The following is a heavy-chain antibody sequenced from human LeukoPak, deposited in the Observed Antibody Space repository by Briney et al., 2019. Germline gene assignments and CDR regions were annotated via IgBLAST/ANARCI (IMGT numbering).Heavy chain of an antibody. CDR2: ISGSGGST. J-gene: IGHJ4*02. Sequence: GGSLRLSCAASGFTFSSYAMSWVRQAPGKGLEWVSAISGSGGSTYYADSVKGRFTISRDNSKNSLYLQMNSLRVEDTALYYCARRAPSHDFDDWGQGTLVTVSS. CDR1: GFTFSSYA. CDR3: ARRAPSHDFDD. V-gene: IGHV3-23*01.